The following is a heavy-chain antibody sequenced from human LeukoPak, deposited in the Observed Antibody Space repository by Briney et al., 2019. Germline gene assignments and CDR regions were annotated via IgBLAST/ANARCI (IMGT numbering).Heavy chain of an antibody. D-gene: IGHD1-26*01. CDR2: ISYDGSNK. J-gene: IGHJ4*02. CDR1: GFTFDDYA. CDR3: AKDLASSGIGPGY. V-gene: IGHV3-30*18. Sequence: GGSLRLSCEASGFTFDDYAMHWVRQAPGKGLEWVAVISYDGSNKYYADSVKGRFTISRDNSKNTLYLQMNSLRAEDTAVYYCAKDLASSGIGPGYWGQGTLVTVSS.